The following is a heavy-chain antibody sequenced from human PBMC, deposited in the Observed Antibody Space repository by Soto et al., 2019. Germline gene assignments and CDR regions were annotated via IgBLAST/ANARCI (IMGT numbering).Heavy chain of an antibody. CDR1: GFTFSSYG. CDR3: ARDRGSMERATVTLDY. CDR2: IWYDGSNK. V-gene: IGHV3-33*01. D-gene: IGHD4-17*01. Sequence: QVQLVESGGGVVQPGRSLRLSCAASGFTFSSYGMHWVRQAPGKGLEWVAVIWYDGSNKYYADSVKGRFTISRDNSKNTLYLQMNSLRAEDTAVYYCARDRGSMERATVTLDYWGQGTLVTVSS. J-gene: IGHJ4*02.